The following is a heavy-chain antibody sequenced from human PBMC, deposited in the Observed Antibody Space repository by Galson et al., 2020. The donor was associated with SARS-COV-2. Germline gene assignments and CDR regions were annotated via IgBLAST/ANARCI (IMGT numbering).Heavy chain of an antibody. V-gene: IGHV3-30*04. CDR3: ARADNYDFWSGYYNPDYYYGMDV. CDR2: ISYDGSNK. CDR1: GFTFSSYA. J-gene: IGHJ6*02. D-gene: IGHD3-3*01. Sequence: GGSLRLSCAASGFTFSSYAMHWVRQAPGKGLEWVAVISYDGSNKYYADSVKGRFTISRDNSKNTLYLQMNSLRAEDTAVYYCARADNYDFWSGYYNPDYYYGMDVWGQGTTVTVSS.